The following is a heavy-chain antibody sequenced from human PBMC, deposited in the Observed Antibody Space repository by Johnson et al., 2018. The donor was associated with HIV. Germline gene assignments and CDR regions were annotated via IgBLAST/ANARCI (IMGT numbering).Heavy chain of an antibody. Sequence: VQLVESGGGLVQPGGSLRLSCAASGFTFSSYAMSWVRQAPGKGLEWVSAISGSGGSTYYADSVKGRFTISRDTSKNTLYLQMNSLRAEDTAVYYCAKPGDSYCSGGSCYLDAFDIWGQGTMVTVSS. J-gene: IGHJ3*02. CDR2: ISGSGGST. V-gene: IGHV3-23*04. D-gene: IGHD2-15*01. CDR1: GFTFSSYA. CDR3: AKPGDSYCSGGSCYLDAFDI.